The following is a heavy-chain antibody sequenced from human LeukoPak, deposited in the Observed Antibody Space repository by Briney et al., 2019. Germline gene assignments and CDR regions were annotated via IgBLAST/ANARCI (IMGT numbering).Heavy chain of an antibody. D-gene: IGHD5-12*01. V-gene: IGHV4-59*01. CDR2: IYYSGST. CDR1: GASISSYY. Sequence: SETLTLTCTASGASISSYYWSWIRQPPGKGLEWIGYIYYSGSTYYNPSLKSRVTISIDTSKSQFSLRLTSVTAADTAVYYCARSRTIDMATIRWGQGTLVTVSS. J-gene: IGHJ4*02. CDR3: ARSRTIDMATIR.